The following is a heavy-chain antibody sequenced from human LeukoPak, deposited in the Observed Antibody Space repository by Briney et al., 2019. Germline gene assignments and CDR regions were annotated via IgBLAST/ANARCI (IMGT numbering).Heavy chain of an antibody. CDR3: ARGGDIAVVPAAMVGP. CDR2: KNTNSGNT. J-gene: IGHJ5*02. D-gene: IGHD2-2*01. Sequence: ASVKVSCKATGNIVTSYCMDRVRQATGQWLEWMGRKNTNSGNTGYAQKFQGRLTMTRDTSTNTAYMELSSLRSEDTALYYCARGGDIAVVPAAMVGPWGQGTLVTVSS. CDR1: GNIVTSYC. V-gene: IGHV1-8*02.